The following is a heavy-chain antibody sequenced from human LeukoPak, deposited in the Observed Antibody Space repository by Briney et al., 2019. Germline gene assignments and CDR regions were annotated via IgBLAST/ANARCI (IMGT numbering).Heavy chain of an antibody. Sequence: GGSLRLSCAASGFTFSSYSMSWVRQVPGKGLEWVSSISGSGGRIDYADSVKGRFTISRDNSKNTLSLQMNSLTAEDTAVYYCAKNPRLEGWIYFDSWGQGILVTVSS. J-gene: IGHJ4*02. CDR1: GFTFSSYS. CDR3: AKNPRLEGWIYFDS. D-gene: IGHD1-1*01. CDR2: ISGSGGRI. V-gene: IGHV3-23*01.